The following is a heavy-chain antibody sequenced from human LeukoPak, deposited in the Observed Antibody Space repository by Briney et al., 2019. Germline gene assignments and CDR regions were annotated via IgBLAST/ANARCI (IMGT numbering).Heavy chain of an antibody. D-gene: IGHD4-17*01. CDR2: ISSSSSYI. CDR1: GFTFSSYS. Sequence: GGSLRLSCAASGFTFSSYSMNWVRQAPGKGLEWVSSISSSSSYIYYADSVKGRFTISRDNAKNSLYLQMSSLRAEDTAVYYCARIDGDYLYFDYWGQGTLVTVSS. CDR3: ARIDGDYLYFDY. J-gene: IGHJ4*02. V-gene: IGHV3-21*01.